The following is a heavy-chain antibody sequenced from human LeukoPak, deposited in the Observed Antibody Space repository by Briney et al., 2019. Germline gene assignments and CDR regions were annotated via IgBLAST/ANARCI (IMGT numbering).Heavy chain of an antibody. J-gene: IGHJ4*02. D-gene: IGHD2-2*02. CDR2: INPSDGTT. Sequence: ASVKVSCKASGYIFTNYYMHWVRQAPGQGLEWMGMINPSDGTTIYAQKFQDRVTMTRDMSTSTVYMELSSLRSEDTAVYYCARRYCSRTSCYIPFDYWGQGTLVTVSS. CDR3: ARRYCSRTSCYIPFDY. V-gene: IGHV1-46*01. CDR1: GYIFTNYY.